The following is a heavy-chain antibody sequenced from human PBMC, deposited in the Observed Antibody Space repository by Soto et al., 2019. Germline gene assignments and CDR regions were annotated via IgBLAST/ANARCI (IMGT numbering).Heavy chain of an antibody. CDR2: ISYDGSNK. J-gene: IGHJ4*02. Sequence: QVQLVESGGGVVQPGRSLRLSCAASGFTFSSYGMHWVRQAPGKGLEWVAVISYDGSNKYYADSVKGRFTISRDNSKNTLYLQMNSLRAEDTAVYYCAKGRTQTPDYWGQGTLVTVSS. CDR1: GFTFSSYG. CDR3: AKGRTQTPDY. V-gene: IGHV3-30*18.